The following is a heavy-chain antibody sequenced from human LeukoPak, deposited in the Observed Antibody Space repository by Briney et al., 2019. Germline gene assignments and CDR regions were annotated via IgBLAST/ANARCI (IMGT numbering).Heavy chain of an antibody. CDR3: ARAPEWEPPLDY. CDR1: GSTFSSYW. V-gene: IGHV3-74*01. CDR2: INSDGSST. J-gene: IGHJ4*02. Sequence: GGSLRLSCAASGSTFSSYWMHWVRQAPGKGLVWVSRINSDGSSTSYADSVKGRFTISRDNAKNTLYLQMNSLRAEDTAAYYCARAPEWEPPLDYWGQGTLVTVSS. D-gene: IGHD1-26*01.